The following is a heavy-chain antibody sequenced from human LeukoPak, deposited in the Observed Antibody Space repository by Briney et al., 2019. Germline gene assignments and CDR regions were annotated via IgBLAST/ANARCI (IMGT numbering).Heavy chain of an antibody. CDR3: AKGDNDYGSGTYPDY. J-gene: IGHJ4*02. CDR2: ISGSGSGGST. CDR1: GFTFSSSA. Sequence: GGSLRLSCAASGFTFSSSAMSWVRQAPGKGLEWVSRISGSGSGGSTYYADSVKGRFTISRDNSKNTLYLPINSLRAEATAVYYCAKGDNDYGSGTYPDYWGQGTLVTVSS. D-gene: IGHD3-10*01. V-gene: IGHV3-23*01.